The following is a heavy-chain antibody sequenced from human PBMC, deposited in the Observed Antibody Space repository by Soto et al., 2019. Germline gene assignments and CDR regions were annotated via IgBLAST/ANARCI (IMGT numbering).Heavy chain of an antibody. Sequence: ASGGVLVQPGGSLRLSCVASGFTFDSHWMHWVRQAPGEGLVWVSRIKTDGYAAAYADSVKGRFTISRANTKNTVYLQMNSLRAEDTAVYFCVRESGVAADCWGQGTLVTVSS. V-gene: IGHV3-74*01. J-gene: IGHJ4*02. D-gene: IGHD6-19*01. CDR3: VRESGVAADC. CDR2: IKTDGYAA. CDR1: GFTFDSHW.